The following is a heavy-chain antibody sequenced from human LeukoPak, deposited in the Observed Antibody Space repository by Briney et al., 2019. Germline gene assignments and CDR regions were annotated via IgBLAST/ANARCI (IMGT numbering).Heavy chain of an antibody. CDR3: ARLGYSYGYSRYYYYMDV. V-gene: IGHV4-34*01. CDR1: GGSFSGYY. D-gene: IGHD5-18*01. Sequence: SETLSLTCAVYGGSFSGYYWSWIRQPPGKGLEWIGEINHSGSTNYNPSLKSRVTISVDTSKNQFSLKLSSVTAADTAVYYCARLGYSYGYSRYYYYMDVWAKGPRSPSP. CDR2: INHSGST. J-gene: IGHJ6*03.